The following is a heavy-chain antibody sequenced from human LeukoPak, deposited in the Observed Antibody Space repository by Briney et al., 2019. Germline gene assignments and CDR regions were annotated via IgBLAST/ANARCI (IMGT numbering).Heavy chain of an antibody. V-gene: IGHV3-30*19. CDR2: IWYDGSNK. D-gene: IGHD7-27*01. J-gene: IGHJ4*02. CDR1: GFTFSSYG. CDR3: ARPTLLFETGVRVSYFDC. Sequence: PGGSLRLSCAASGFTFSSYGMHWVRQAPGKGLEWVAVIWYDGSNKYYADSVKGRFTISRDNSKNTLYLQMNSPRAEDTAVYYCARPTLLFETGVRVSYFDCWGQGTLVTVSS.